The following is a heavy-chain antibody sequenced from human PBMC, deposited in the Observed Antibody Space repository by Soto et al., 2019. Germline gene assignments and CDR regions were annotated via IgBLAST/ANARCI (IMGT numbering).Heavy chain of an antibody. Sequence: VASVKVSCKASGYTFTGYYMHWVRQAPGQGLEWMGWINPNSGGTNYAQKFQGWVTMTRDTSISTAYMELSRLRSDDTAVYSCASGNAWEVLLAYWGQGTLVTSPQ. D-gene: IGHD1-26*01. CDR2: INPNSGGT. V-gene: IGHV1-2*04. CDR1: GYTFTGYY. J-gene: IGHJ4*02. CDR3: ASGNAWEVLLAY.